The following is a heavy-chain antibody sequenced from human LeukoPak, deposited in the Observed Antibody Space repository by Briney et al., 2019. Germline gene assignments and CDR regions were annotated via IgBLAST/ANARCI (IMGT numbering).Heavy chain of an antibody. CDR3: ARVYYYDSSGYPPPFYFDY. D-gene: IGHD3-22*01. CDR2: ISAYNGNT. Sequence: ASVKVSCKASGYTFTSYGISWMRQAPGQGLEWMGWISAYNGNTNYAQKLQGRVTMTTDTSTSTAYMELRSLRSDDTAVYYCARVYYYDSSGYPPPFYFDYWGQGTLVTVSS. V-gene: IGHV1-18*01. CDR1: GYTFTSYG. J-gene: IGHJ4*02.